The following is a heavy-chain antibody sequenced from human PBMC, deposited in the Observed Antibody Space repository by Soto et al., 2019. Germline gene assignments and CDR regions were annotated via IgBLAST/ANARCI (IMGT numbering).Heavy chain of an antibody. CDR2: ISAYNGNA. J-gene: IGHJ3*02. CDR3: ARTWVYDYGDYGVAFDI. D-gene: IGHD4-17*01. V-gene: IGHV1-18*01. Sequence: GESLKISCKASGYTFTSYGISWVRQAPGQGLEWMGWISAYNGNANYAQKLQGRVTMTTDTSTSTAYMELRSLRSDDTAVYYCARTWVYDYGDYGVAFDIWGQGTMVTVSS. CDR1: GYTFTSYG.